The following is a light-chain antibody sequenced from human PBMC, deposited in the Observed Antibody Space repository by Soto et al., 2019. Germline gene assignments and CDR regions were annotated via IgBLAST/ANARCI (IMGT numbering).Light chain of an antibody. Sequence: DIQMTQSPSSLSASVEDRVTITCQASQNINNYLNWYQQKPGKAPKLLIYAASTLQSGVPSRFSGSGSGTEFTLTISSLQPDDFATYYCQQYNSQRTFGQGTKVDIK. CDR2: AAS. V-gene: IGKV1-16*01. CDR3: QQYNSQRT. CDR1: QNINNY. J-gene: IGKJ1*01.